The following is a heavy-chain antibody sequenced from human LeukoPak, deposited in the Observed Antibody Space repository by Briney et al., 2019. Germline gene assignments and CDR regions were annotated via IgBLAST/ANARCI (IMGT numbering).Heavy chain of an antibody. J-gene: IGHJ4*02. V-gene: IGHV4-34*01. CDR3: ASRRDYYDSSGYYTFDY. Sequence: GSLRLSCAASGFTFSSYAMSWIRQPPGKGLEWIGEINHSGSTNYNPSLKSRVTISVDTSKNQFSLKLSSVTAADTAVYYCASRRDYYDSSGYYTFDYWGQGTLVTVSS. CDR2: INHSGST. CDR1: GFTFSSYA. D-gene: IGHD3-22*01.